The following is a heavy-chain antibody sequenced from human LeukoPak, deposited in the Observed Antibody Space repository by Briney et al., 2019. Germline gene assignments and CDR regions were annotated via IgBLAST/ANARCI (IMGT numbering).Heavy chain of an antibody. CDR3: SRAPDSDCSGGSCYPYYFDY. CDR1: GYTFTSYG. CDR2: ISAYNGNT. Sequence: ASVKVSCKASGYTFTSYGISWVRQAPGQGLEWMGWISAYNGNTNYAQKLQGRVTMTTDTSTSTAYMELRSLRSDDTAVYYRSRAPDSDCSGGSCYPYYFDYWGQGTLVTVSS. V-gene: IGHV1-18*01. J-gene: IGHJ4*02. D-gene: IGHD2-15*01.